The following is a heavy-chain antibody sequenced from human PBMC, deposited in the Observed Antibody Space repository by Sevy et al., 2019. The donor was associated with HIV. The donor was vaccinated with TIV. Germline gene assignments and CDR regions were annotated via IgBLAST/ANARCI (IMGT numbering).Heavy chain of an antibody. Sequence: SETLSLTCTVSGGSISSGDYYWSWIRQPAGKGLEWIGYIYYSGSTYYNPSLKSRVTISVDTSKNQFSLKLSSVTAADTAVYYCARERSYYDILTGYSHLLNWFDPWGQGTLVTVSS. CDR1: GGSISSGDYY. CDR2: IYYSGST. D-gene: IGHD3-9*01. J-gene: IGHJ5*02. V-gene: IGHV4-30-4*01. CDR3: ARERSYYDILTGYSHLLNWFDP.